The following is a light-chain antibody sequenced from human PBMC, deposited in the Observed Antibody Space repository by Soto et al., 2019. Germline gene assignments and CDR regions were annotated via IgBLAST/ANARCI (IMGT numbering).Light chain of an antibody. Sequence: QPVLTQSPSASASLGASVKFTCTLSSGHSNYAIAWHQQQPEKGPRYLMKLNSDGSHSRGDGIPDRFSGSSSGAERYLTISSLQSEDEADYYCLTRDAGIVVFGGGTKLTVL. CDR3: LTRDAGIVV. V-gene: IGLV4-69*01. CDR2: LNSDGSH. J-gene: IGLJ2*01. CDR1: SGHSNYA.